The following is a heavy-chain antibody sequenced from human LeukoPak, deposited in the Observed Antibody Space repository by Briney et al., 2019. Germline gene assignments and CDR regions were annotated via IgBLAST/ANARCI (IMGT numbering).Heavy chain of an antibody. J-gene: IGHJ5*02. CDR1: EFTFSTYA. V-gene: IGHV3-23*01. Sequence: GESLRLSCAASEFTFSTYAMSWVRQAPGKGLEWVSSISGSGSATYYADPGKGRFTISRDNSKDTLYLQMNSLRADDTAVYYCAKAFHFDFWSGYSSWFDPWGQGTVVTVSS. D-gene: IGHD3-3*01. CDR2: ISGSGSAT. CDR3: AKAFHFDFWSGYSSWFDP.